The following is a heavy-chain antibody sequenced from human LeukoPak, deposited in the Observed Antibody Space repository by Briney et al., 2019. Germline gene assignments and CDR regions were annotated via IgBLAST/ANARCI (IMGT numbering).Heavy chain of an antibody. CDR3: ANPSGSYSGPYYMDV. V-gene: IGHV3-30*02. Sequence: GGSLRLSCAASGFSFSGYGMHWVRQAPGKGLEWVAFIRYDGSNEYYADSVKGRFTISRDNSKNTLYLQMNSLRAEDTAVYYCANPSGSYSGPYYMDVWGKGTTVTVSS. CDR1: GFSFSGYG. D-gene: IGHD1-26*01. J-gene: IGHJ6*03. CDR2: IRYDGSNE.